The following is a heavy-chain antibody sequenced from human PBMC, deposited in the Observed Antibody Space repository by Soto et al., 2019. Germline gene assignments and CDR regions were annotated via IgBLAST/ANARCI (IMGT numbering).Heavy chain of an antibody. CDR2: TYYRSKWYN. CDR3: ARDNSESANFFDN. CDR1: GDSVSSNSAA. Sequence: QVQLQQSGPGLVKPSQTLSLTCVISGDSVSSNSAAWNWIRQSPSRGLERLERTYYRSKWYNDYAVSVKSQITINPDTSKNQFSLLLNSITPEDTVVYYCARDNSESANFFDNWGQGTLVTVSS. V-gene: IGHV6-1*01. D-gene: IGHD5-18*01. J-gene: IGHJ4*02.